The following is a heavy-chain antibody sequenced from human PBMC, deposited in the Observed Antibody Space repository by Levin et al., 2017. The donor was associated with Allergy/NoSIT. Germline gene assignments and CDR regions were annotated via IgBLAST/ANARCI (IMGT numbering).Heavy chain of an antibody. CDR1: GYSFSAFA. Sequence: QSGGSLRLSCAASGYSFSAFAMYWVRQAPGKGLEWVSVISGSGVSTYYADSVKGRFVISRDNSQNTLYLQMNSLRAEDTAVYYCAKGERGYNSVARGWFDPWGQGSLVTVSS. CDR3: AKGERGYNSVARGWFDP. V-gene: IGHV3-23*01. D-gene: IGHD5-18*01. CDR2: ISGSGVST. J-gene: IGHJ5*02.